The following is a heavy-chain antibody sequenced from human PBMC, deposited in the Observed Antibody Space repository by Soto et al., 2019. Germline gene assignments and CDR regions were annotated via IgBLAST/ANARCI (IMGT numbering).Heavy chain of an antibody. CDR1: GGSISGGGYY. Sequence: PSETLSLTCTVSGGSISGGGYYWSWIRQHPGKGLEWIGYIYYSGSTYYNPSLKSRVTISVDTSKNQFSLKLSSVTAADTAVYYCARMIYELRYFDWLPKAYYFDYWGQGTLVTVSS. J-gene: IGHJ4*02. CDR2: IYYSGST. CDR3: ARMIYELRYFDWLPKAYYFDY. V-gene: IGHV4-31*03. D-gene: IGHD3-9*01.